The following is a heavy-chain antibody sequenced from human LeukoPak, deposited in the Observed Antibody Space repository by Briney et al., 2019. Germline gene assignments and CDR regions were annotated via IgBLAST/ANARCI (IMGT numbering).Heavy chain of an antibody. Sequence: ASVKVSCKASAYTFTSYGIAWVRQAPGQGLEWMGWISAHNGNTNYAQKLQGRVTMTTDTSTSTAYMELSSLRSEDTAVYYCARALDSSGYYTVTTSSFDYWGQGTLVTVSS. CDR2: ISAHNGNT. V-gene: IGHV1-18*01. J-gene: IGHJ4*02. CDR1: AYTFTSYG. D-gene: IGHD3-22*01. CDR3: ARALDSSGYYTVTTSSFDY.